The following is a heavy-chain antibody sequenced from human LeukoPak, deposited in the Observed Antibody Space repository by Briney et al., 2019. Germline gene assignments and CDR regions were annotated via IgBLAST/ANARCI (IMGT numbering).Heavy chain of an antibody. J-gene: IGHJ4*02. CDR3: AKDRVPLAARPLHFDY. CDR2: IIGSGGIT. Sequence: PGGTLRLSCAASGFTFSNYGMNWVRQAPGKGLEWISGIIGSGGITYYADSVKGRFTISRDNSKNTLYLQMNSLRAEDTAVYYCAKDRVPLAARPLHFDYWGQGTLVTVSS. V-gene: IGHV3-23*01. D-gene: IGHD6-6*01. CDR1: GFTFSNYG.